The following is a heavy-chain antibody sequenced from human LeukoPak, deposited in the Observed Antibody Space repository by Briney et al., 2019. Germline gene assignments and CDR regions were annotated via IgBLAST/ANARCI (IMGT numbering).Heavy chain of an antibody. CDR2: ISADGGST. V-gene: IGHV3-43*02. D-gene: IGHD6-13*01. J-gene: IGHJ4*02. CDR3: AKDKAGTIVWYGRWAIGLFDY. CDR1: GFNFHAYA. Sequence: PGWSLTLSCAASGFNFHAYAMHLLRQAPGKGLQWVSLISADGGSTYYADSVKGRFTISRDNSKNSLYLQMNSLTTEDTAFYYCAKDKAGTIVWYGRWAIGLFDYWGQGTLLTVSS.